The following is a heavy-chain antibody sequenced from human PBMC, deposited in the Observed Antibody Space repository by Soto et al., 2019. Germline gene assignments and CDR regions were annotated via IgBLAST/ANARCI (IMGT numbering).Heavy chain of an antibody. V-gene: IGHV4-39*01. D-gene: IGHD1-26*01. CDR2: IYYSGST. CDR3: ARQGDSGSYYPPPSQFDY. J-gene: IGHJ4*02. Sequence: PSETLSLTCTVSGGSISSSSYYWGWIRQPPGKGLEWIGSIYYSGSTYYNPSLKSRVTISVDTSKNQFSLKLSSVTAADTAVYYCARQGDSGSYYPPPSQFDYWGQGTLVTVSS. CDR1: GGSISSSSYY.